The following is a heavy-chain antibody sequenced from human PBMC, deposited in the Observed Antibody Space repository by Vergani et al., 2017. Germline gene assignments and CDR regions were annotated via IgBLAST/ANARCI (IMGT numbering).Heavy chain of an antibody. D-gene: IGHD1-26*01. CDR3: ARDVSGSYDY. CDR1: GFTFSNFG. Sequence: HLLESGGGLVQPGGSLRLSCAASGFTFSNFGMHWIRQAPGKGLEWLAYIGKDGINTRYRDAVKGRFTVSRDNSKDILYLQMDSLRSEDTAVYYCARDVSGSYDYWGQGTLVTVSS. V-gene: IGHV3-30*02. J-gene: IGHJ4*02. CDR2: IGKDGINT.